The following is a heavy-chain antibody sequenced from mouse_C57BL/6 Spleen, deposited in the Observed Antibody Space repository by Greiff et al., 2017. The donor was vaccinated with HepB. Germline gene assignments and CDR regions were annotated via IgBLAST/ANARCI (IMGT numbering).Heavy chain of an antibody. V-gene: IGHV5-12*01. CDR3: ARPYGYDVGAWFAY. J-gene: IGHJ3*01. D-gene: IGHD2-2*01. CDR2: ISNGGGST. Sequence: EVKLMESGGGLVQPGGSLKLSCAASGFTFSDYYMYWVRQTPEKRLEWVAYISNGGGSTYYPDTVKGRFTISRDNAKNTLYLQMSRLKSEDTAMYYCARPYGYDVGAWFAYWGQGTLVTVSA. CDR1: GFTFSDYY.